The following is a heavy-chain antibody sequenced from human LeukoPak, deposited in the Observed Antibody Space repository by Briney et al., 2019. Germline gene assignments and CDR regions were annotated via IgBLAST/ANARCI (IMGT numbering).Heavy chain of an antibody. CDR1: GSTFSNYY. CDR2: ISSGSSYI. J-gene: IGHJ4*02. Sequence: GGSLRLSCAASGSTFSNYYMNWVRQAPGKGLEWVSSISSGSSYIYYADSLKGRFTISRDNAKNSLYLQMNSLRAEDTAVYYCATGVRGYNSALDYWGQGTLVTVSP. V-gene: IGHV3-21*01. CDR3: ATGVRGYNSALDY. D-gene: IGHD6-19*01.